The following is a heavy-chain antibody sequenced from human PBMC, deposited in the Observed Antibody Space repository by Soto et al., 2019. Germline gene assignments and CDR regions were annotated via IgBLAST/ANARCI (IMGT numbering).Heavy chain of an antibody. Sequence: PGGSLRLSCAASGFTFSSYAMSWVRQAPGRGLEWVSAISGSGGSTYHADSVKGRFTISRDNSKNTLYLQMNSLRAEDTAVYYCAREYLISYYDYVWGSYSPQNGMDVWGQGTTVTVSS. V-gene: IGHV3-23*01. CDR1: GFTFSSYA. J-gene: IGHJ6*02. D-gene: IGHD3-16*01. CDR2: ISGSGGST. CDR3: AREYLISYYDYVWGSYSPQNGMDV.